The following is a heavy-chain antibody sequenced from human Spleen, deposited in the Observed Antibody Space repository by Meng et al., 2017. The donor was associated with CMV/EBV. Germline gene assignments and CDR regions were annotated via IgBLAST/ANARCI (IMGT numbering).Heavy chain of an antibody. CDR1: GDSITRGDYA. Sequence: SGDSITRGDYACSSGLQPPGHGLECVGYIYTIGSTYPRPYLKSRLTMSVDTSKNQFSLKLSSVTAADTAVYSCARGPDSSGYYYFDYWGQGMLVTVSS. V-gene: IGHV4-30-4*08. CDR3: ARGPDSSGYYYFDY. D-gene: IGHD3-22*01. CDR2: IYTIGST. J-gene: IGHJ4*02.